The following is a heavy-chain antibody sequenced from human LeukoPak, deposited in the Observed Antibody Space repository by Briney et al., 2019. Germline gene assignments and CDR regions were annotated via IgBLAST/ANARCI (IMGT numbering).Heavy chain of an antibody. J-gene: IGHJ5*02. V-gene: IGHV3-20*04. D-gene: IGHD6-19*01. CDR2: INWKGGST. CDR1: GFTFSSYS. Sequence: GGSLRLSCAASGFTFSSYSMDWVRQAPGKGLEWVSGINWKGGSTGYADSVKGRFTISRDNAKNSMYLQMNSLRAEDTAVYYCARDKEKWLVEDNWFDPWGQGTLVTVSS. CDR3: ARDKEKWLVEDNWFDP.